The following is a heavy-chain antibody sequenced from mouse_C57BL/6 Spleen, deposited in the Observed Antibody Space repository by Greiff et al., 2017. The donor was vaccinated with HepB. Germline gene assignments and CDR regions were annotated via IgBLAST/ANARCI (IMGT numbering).Heavy chain of an antibody. CDR2: INPNNGGT. CDR1: GYTFTDYN. V-gene: IGHV1-22*01. J-gene: IGHJ4*01. D-gene: IGHD2-2*01. CDR3: ARKYGYDPNDYAMDY. Sequence: EVQLQQSGPELVKPGASVKMSCKASGYTFTDYNMHWVKQSHGKSLEWIGYINPNNGGTSYNQKFKGKATLTVNKSSSTAYMELRSLTSEDSAVYYCARKYGYDPNDYAMDYWGQGTSVTVSS.